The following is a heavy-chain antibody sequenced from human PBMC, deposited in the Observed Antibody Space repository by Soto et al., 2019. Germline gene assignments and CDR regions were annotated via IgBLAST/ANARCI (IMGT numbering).Heavy chain of an antibody. D-gene: IGHD1-7*01. CDR1: VFTFSSYW. CDR2: IKQDGSEK. V-gene: IGHV3-7*01. J-gene: IGHJ6*02. CDR3: ARVPGTTIDYYYYGMDV. Sequence: LRLSFAASVFTFSSYWMSWVRQAPGNGLEWVANIKQDGSEKYYVDSVKGRFTISRDNAKNSLYLQMNSLRAEDTAVYYCARVPGTTIDYYYYGMDVWGQGTPVTV.